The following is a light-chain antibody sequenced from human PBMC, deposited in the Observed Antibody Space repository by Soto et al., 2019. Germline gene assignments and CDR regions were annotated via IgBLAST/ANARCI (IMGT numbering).Light chain of an antibody. CDR1: SSDVGGYNY. CDR2: EVS. CDR3: SSYAGSNNFPYL. J-gene: IGLJ1*01. V-gene: IGLV2-8*01. Sequence: LTHPPSASRSPGQSVTISCTGTSSDVGGYNYVSWYQQHPGKAPKLMIYEVSKRPSGVPDRFSGSKSGNTAYLTVSGLQAEDEADYYCSSYAGSNNFPYLFGTGTKVTVL.